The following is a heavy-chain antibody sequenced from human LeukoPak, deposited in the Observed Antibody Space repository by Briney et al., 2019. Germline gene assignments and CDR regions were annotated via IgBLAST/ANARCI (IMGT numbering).Heavy chain of an antibody. CDR2: IKSKTDGGTT. D-gene: IGHD3-22*01. CDR1: GFTFSNAW. Sequence: GGSLRLSCAASGFTFSNAWMSWVRQAPGKGLEWVGRIKSKTDGGTTDYAAPGKGRFTISRDDSKNTLYLQMNSLKTEDTAVYYCTTSRRTYYYDSSGYYLNGFDIWGQGTMVTVSS. CDR3: TTSRRTYYYDSSGYYLNGFDI. J-gene: IGHJ3*02. V-gene: IGHV3-15*01.